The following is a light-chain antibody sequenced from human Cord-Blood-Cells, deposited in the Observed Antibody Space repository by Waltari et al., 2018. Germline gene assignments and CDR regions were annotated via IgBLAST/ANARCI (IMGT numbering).Light chain of an antibody. CDR1: QSISSW. Sequence: DIQMTQSPSTLSASVGDRVTITCRASQSISSWLAWYPQKPGKAPKLLIYDASSLESGVPSRFSGSGSGTEFTLTISSLQPDDFATYYCQQYNSYSPEWTFGQGTKVEIK. V-gene: IGKV1-5*01. CDR3: QQYNSYSPEWT. J-gene: IGKJ1*01. CDR2: DAS.